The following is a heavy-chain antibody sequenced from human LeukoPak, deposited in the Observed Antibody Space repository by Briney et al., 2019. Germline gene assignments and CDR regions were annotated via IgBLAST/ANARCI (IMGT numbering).Heavy chain of an antibody. CDR2: INGGDGGT. CDR1: GFTFDSQP. V-gene: IGHV3-23*01. CDR3: VKGHKTFDY. J-gene: IGHJ4*02. Sequence: GGSLRLFCAASGFTFDSQPMSWVRQAPGKGLEWVSTINGGDGGTYYADSVKGRFTISRDNSKTRLYLQMNSLRAEDTAVYYCVKGHKTFDYWGQGTLVTVSS.